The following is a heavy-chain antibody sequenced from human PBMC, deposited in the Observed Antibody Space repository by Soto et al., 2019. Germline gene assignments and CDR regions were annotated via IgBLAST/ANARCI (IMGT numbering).Heavy chain of an antibody. Sequence: GGSLRLSCAASGFTFSSYAMSWVRQAPGKGLEWVSAISGSGGSTYYAGSVKGRFTISRDNSKNTLYLQMNSLRAEDTAVYYCAKPVSRYCSGGSCPTVEYFQHWGQGTLVTVSS. CDR1: GFTFSSYA. CDR3: AKPVSRYCSGGSCPTVEYFQH. J-gene: IGHJ1*01. CDR2: ISGSGGST. D-gene: IGHD2-15*01. V-gene: IGHV3-23*01.